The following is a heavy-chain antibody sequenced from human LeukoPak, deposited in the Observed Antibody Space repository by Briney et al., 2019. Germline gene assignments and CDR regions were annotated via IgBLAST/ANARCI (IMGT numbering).Heavy chain of an antibody. CDR3: GRAFPPLRTSSAGDL. V-gene: IGHV3-21*01. CDR1: GFTFSDYD. CDR2: MSGLSSYT. D-gene: IGHD3-16*01. J-gene: IGHJ4*02. Sequence: GGSLRLSCSASGFTFSDYDMNWVRQAPGKGLEWVSCMSGLSSYTYYGESVKGRFSISRDNAKNSLYLQMNSLGAEDTATYYCGRAFPPLRTSSAGDLWGQGILVTVSS.